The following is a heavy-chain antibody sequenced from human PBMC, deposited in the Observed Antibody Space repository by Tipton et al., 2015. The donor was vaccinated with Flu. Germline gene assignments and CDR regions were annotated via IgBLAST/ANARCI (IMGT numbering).Heavy chain of an antibody. D-gene: IGHD2-8*01. J-gene: IGHJ4*02. V-gene: IGHV1-2*02. CDR2: VNLDSGDT. Sequence: VQLVQSGAEVKKPGASVQVSCSASGYAFNGYYMHWMRQAPGQGLEWMGWVNLDSGDTVYEQKFEGRVTMTRDTSISTAYMELRRLRFDDTAVYYCAREMGEFESWGQGTLVTVSS. CDR3: AREMGEFES. CDR1: GYAFNGYY.